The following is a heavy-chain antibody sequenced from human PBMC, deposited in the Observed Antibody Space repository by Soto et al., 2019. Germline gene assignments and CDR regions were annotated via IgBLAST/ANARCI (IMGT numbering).Heavy chain of an antibody. Sequence: GASVKVSCKASGGTFSSYAISWVRQAPGQGLEWMGGIVPIFGTANYAQKFQGRVTITADESTSTAYMELSSLRSEDTAVYYCARLEYDTLTGLSFYYYYGMDVWGQGTTVTVSS. CDR3: ARLEYDTLTGLSFYYYYGMDV. CDR1: GGTFSSYA. J-gene: IGHJ6*02. CDR2: IVPIFGTA. D-gene: IGHD3-9*01. V-gene: IGHV1-69*13.